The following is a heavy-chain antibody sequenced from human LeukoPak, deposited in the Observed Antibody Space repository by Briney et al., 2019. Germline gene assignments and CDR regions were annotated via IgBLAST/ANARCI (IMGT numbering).Heavy chain of an antibody. V-gene: IGHV4-59*01. Sequence: SETLSLTCTVSGGSLISYYWSWIRQPPGKGLEWIGYIYYSGSTNYNPSLKSRVTISVDTSKNQFSLKLSSVTAADTAVYYCASWDYYGSGSSVDYWGQGTLVTVSS. CDR2: IYYSGST. D-gene: IGHD3-10*01. CDR1: GGSLISYY. J-gene: IGHJ4*02. CDR3: ASWDYYGSGSSVDY.